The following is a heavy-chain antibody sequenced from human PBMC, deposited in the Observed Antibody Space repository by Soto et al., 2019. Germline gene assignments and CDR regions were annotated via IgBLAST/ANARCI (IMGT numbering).Heavy chain of an antibody. CDR1: GGTFSSYT. CDR2: IIPILGIA. D-gene: IGHD3-16*02. V-gene: IGHV1-69*02. J-gene: IGHJ3*02. CDR3: ASAYDYIWGSYRSSAFDI. Sequence: QVQLVQSGAEVKKPGSSVKVSCKASGGTFSSYTISWVRQAPGQGLEWMGRIIPILGIANYAQKFQGRVTITADKSTSTAYMGLGSLRSEATAVYYCASAYDYIWGSYRSSAFDIWGQGTMVTVSS.